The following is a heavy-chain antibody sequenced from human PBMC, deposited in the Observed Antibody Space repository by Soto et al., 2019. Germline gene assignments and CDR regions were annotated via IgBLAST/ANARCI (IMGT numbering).Heavy chain of an antibody. D-gene: IGHD5-12*01. CDR1: GGSFSGYY. J-gene: IGHJ6*02. V-gene: IGHV4-34*01. CDR3: ARAGIVATGAYYYYYGMDV. CDR2: INHSGST. Sequence: QVQLQQWGAGLLKPSETLSLTCAVYGGSFSGYYWSWIRQPPGKGLAWIGEINHSGSTNYNPSLKSRVTISVDTSKNQFSLKLSSVTAADTAVYYCARAGIVATGAYYYYYGMDVWGQGTTVTVSS.